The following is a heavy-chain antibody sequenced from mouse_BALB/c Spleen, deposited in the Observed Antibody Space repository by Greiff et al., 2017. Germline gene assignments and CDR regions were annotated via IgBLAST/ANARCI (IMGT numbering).Heavy chain of an antibody. D-gene: IGHD2-3*01. J-gene: IGHJ2*01. Sequence: EVQLQQSGAELVKPGASVKLSCTASGFNIKDTYMHWVKQRPEQGLEWIGRIDPANGNTKYDPKFQGKATITADTSSNTAYLQLSSLTSEDTAVYYCARWGVWGYDGYFWGQGTTLTVSS. CDR1: GFNIKDTY. V-gene: IGHV14-3*02. CDR3: ARWGVWGYDGYF. CDR2: IDPANGNT.